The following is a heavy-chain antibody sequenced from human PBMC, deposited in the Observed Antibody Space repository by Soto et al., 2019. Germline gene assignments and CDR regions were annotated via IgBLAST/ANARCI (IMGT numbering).Heavy chain of an antibody. CDR1: GYTFTSYG. CDR2: ISAYNGNT. CDR3: ARDLGGSYYAPVDS. D-gene: IGHD1-26*01. Sequence: QVQLVQSGAEVKKPGASVKVSCKASGYTFTSYGISLVRQAPGQVLEWMGWISAYNGNTKYAQKLQGRVTMTTDTSTRTAYMELRSLRSDDTAVYYCARDLGGSYYAPVDSWGQGTLVTVSS. V-gene: IGHV1-18*01. J-gene: IGHJ4*02.